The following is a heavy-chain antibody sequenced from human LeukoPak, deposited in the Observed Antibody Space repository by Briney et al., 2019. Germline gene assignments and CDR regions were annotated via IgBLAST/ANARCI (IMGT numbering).Heavy chain of an antibody. CDR1: GFSFSSYG. CDR2: VWYVGSEK. J-gene: IGHJ4*02. D-gene: IGHD6-6*01. Sequence: PGGSLRLSWAASGFSFSSYGMHWVSQAPGKGLEWVAVVWYVGSEKYYADSVKGRFTISRDNAKNSLYLQMNSLRAEDTAVYYCARDVLGQLVPSPFDYWGQGTLVTVSS. CDR3: ARDVLGQLVPSPFDY. V-gene: IGHV3-33*08.